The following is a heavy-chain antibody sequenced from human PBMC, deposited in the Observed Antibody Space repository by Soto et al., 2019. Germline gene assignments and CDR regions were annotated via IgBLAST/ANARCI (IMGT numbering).Heavy chain of an antibody. D-gene: IGHD1-1*01. CDR1: GFTFSRYS. CDR3: ARELVTTKSYFDN. V-gene: IGHV3-30-3*01. Sequence: GGSLRLSCVTSGFTFSRYSMHWFRQSPGKGLEWVAVTSSDGGTQFYADSVKGRFTISRDNSKNTVYLHMNSVRPEDTALYYCARELVTTKSYFDNWGEG. J-gene: IGHJ4*02. CDR2: TSSDGGTQ.